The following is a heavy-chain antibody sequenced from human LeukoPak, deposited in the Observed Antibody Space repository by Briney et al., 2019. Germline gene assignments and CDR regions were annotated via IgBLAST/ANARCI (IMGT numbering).Heavy chain of an antibody. CDR2: IHYRGST. J-gene: IGHJ3*02. D-gene: IGHD1-26*01. Sequence: SETLSLTCTVSGGSISSSNYYWGWIRQPPGKGLEWIGSIHYRGSTYYNPSLKSRVTISVDTSKNQFSLKLSSVTAADTAVYYCARVLRSYGAFDIWGQGTMVTVSS. V-gene: IGHV4-39*01. CDR3: ARVLRSYGAFDI. CDR1: GGSISSSNYY.